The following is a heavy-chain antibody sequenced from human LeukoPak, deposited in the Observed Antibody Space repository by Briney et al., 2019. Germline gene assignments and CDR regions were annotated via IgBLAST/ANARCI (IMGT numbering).Heavy chain of an antibody. Sequence: SETLSLTCTVSGGSISSYYWSWIRQPPGKGLEWIGYIYYSGSTNYNPSLKSRVTISVDTSKNQFSLKLSSVTAADTAVYYCAGTTGTTAYYYYGVDVWGKGTTVTVSS. CDR1: GGSISSYY. J-gene: IGHJ6*04. D-gene: IGHD1-1*01. V-gene: IGHV4-59*01. CDR3: AGTTGTTAYYYYGVDV. CDR2: IYYSGST.